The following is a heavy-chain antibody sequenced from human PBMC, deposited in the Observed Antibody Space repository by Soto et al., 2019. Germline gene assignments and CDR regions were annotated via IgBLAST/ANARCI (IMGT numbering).Heavy chain of an antibody. V-gene: IGHV3-66*01. J-gene: IGHJ4*02. CDR2: IYSGGST. CDR1: GFTVSSNY. D-gene: IGHD3-22*01. Sequence: GGSLRLSCAASGFTVSSNYMSWVRQAPGKGLEWVSVIYSGGSTYYADSVKGRFAISRDNATNTLYLQMNSLRAEDTAVYYCACNSSGYYTTVYWGQGTLLTVSS. CDR3: ACNSSGYYTTVY.